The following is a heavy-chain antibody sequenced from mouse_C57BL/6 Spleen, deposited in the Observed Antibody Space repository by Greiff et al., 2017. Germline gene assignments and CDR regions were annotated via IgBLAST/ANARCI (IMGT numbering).Heavy chain of an antibody. V-gene: IGHV1-81*01. CDR2: IYPRSGNT. J-gene: IGHJ2*01. CDR3: ARKAPGAYYFDY. Sequence: VQLQQSGAELARPGASVKLSCKASGYTFTSYGISWVKQRTGQGLEWIGEIYPRSGNTYYNEKFKGKATLTADKSSSTAYMELRSLTSEDSAVYFCARKAPGAYYFDYWGQGTTLTVSS. CDR1: GYTFTSYG. D-gene: IGHD3-1*01.